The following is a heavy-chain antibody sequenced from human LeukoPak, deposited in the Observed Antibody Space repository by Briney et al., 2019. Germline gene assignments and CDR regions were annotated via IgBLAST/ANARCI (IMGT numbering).Heavy chain of an antibody. V-gene: IGHV1-2*02. Sequence: ASVKVSCKASGYTFTGYYIHWMRQAPGQGLEWMGWINPNSGGTNYAQKFQGRVTMTRDTSISTAYMELSRLRSDDTAVYYCARDTSWFDPWGQGTLVTVSS. CDR3: ARDTSWFDP. CDR2: INPNSGGT. CDR1: GYTFTGYY. D-gene: IGHD2-2*01. J-gene: IGHJ5*02.